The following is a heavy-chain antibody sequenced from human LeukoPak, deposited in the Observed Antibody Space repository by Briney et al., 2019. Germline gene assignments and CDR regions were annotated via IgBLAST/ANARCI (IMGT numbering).Heavy chain of an antibody. D-gene: IGHD2-2*01. J-gene: IGHJ5*02. V-gene: IGHV1-18*01. CDR1: GYTFTSYG. Sequence: ASVTVSCTASGYTFTSYGISWVRQAPGQGLEWMGWISAYNGNTNYAQKLQGRVTMTTDTSTSTAYMELRSLRSDDTAVYYCARVGYCSSTSCREIPFDPWGQGTLVTVSS. CDR2: ISAYNGNT. CDR3: ARVGYCSSTSCREIPFDP.